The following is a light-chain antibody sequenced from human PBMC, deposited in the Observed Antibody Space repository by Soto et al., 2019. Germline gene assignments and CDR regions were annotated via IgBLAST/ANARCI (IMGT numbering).Light chain of an antibody. V-gene: IGKV3-11*01. CDR1: QSVSSY. Sequence: EIVLTQSPATLSLSPGERATLSCRASQSVSSYLAWYQQRPGQAPRLLIYGASNRATGIPARFSGSGSGTDFTLTVSSLEAEDFAVYYCQQRTDWPMTCGQGTRLEIK. CDR3: QQRTDWPMT. CDR2: GAS. J-gene: IGKJ5*01.